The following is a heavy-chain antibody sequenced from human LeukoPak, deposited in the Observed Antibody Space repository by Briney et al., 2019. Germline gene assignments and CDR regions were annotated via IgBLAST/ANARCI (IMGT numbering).Heavy chain of an antibody. CDR3: ARASGKKYQLLLNDY. CDR2: INPNSGGT. D-gene: IGHD2-2*01. V-gene: IGHV1-2*02. J-gene: IGHJ4*02. CDR1: GYTFTGYY. Sequence: GASVKVSCKASGYTFTGYYMHWVRQAPGQGLEWMGWINPNSGGTNYAQKFQGRVTMTRDTSISTAYMELSRLRSGDTAVYYCARASGKKYQLLLNDYWGQGTLVTVSS.